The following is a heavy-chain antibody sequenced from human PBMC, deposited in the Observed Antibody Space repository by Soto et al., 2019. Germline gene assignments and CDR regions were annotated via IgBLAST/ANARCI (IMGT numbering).Heavy chain of an antibody. Sequence: QVQLEESGGGVVQPGRSLRLSCAASGFTFSRFGMHWVRQAPGQGLAWVAVMSYDGTDEYYGDSVKGRFTISRDNSKNTLYLQMNSLRVEDTAVYYCAKDRNYYGSGSYYDAYYRGMDAWGLGTAVTVSS. CDR2: MSYDGTDE. CDR3: AKDRNYYGSGSYYDAYYRGMDA. D-gene: IGHD3-10*01. J-gene: IGHJ6*02. CDR1: GFTFSRFG. V-gene: IGHV3-30*18.